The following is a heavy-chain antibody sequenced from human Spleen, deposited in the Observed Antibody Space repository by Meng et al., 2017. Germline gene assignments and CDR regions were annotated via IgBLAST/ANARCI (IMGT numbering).Heavy chain of an antibody. D-gene: IGHD1-1*01. CDR3: AASRGYGFGPVLF. CDR1: GFTFSNAW. CDR2: IGDSGSYIGSSGTTI. Sequence: GESLKISCAASGFTFSNAWMSWIRQAPGKGLEWVSYIGDSGSYIGSSGTTIYYADSVKGRFTISRDNSKDSLYLQMNSLRAGDTAVYYCAASRGYGFGPVLFWGQGTLVTVSS. J-gene: IGHJ4*02. V-gene: IGHV3-11*01.